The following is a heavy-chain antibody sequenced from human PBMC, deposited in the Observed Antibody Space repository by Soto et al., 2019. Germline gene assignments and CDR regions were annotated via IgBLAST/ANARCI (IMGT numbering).Heavy chain of an antibody. CDR2: ISGSGGST. Sequence: GGSLRLSCAASGFTFSSYAMSWVCQAPGKGLEWVSAISGSGGSTYYADSVKGRFTISRDNSKNTLYLQMNSLRAEDTAVYYCAKDPLRTAAGSWFDPWGQGTLVTVSS. CDR3: AKDPLRTAAGSWFDP. V-gene: IGHV3-23*01. CDR1: GFTFSSYA. D-gene: IGHD6-13*01. J-gene: IGHJ5*02.